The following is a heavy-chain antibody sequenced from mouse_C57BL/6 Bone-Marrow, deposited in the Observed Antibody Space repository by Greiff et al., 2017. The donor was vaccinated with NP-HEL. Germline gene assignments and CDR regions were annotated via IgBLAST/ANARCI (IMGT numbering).Heavy chain of an antibody. V-gene: IGHV1-64*01. J-gene: IGHJ3*01. CDR2: IHPNSGST. Sequence: VQLQQPGAELVKPGASVKLSCKASGYTFTSYWMHWVKQRPGQGLEWIGMIHPNSGSTNYNEKFKSKATLTVDKSSSTAYMQLSSLTSEDSAVYYCARYYGLEGFAYWGQGTLVTVSA. CDR1: GYTFTSYW. CDR3: ARYYGLEGFAY. D-gene: IGHD1-1*01.